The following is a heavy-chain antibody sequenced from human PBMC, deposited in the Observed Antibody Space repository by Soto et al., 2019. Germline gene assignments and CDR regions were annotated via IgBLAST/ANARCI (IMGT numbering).Heavy chain of an antibody. CDR1: GFTFSSYA. D-gene: IGHD4-17*01. J-gene: IGHJ6*04. V-gene: IGHV3-23*01. CDR3: AKDMTNDYGEIGLFWHGYGMHV. CDR2: ISGSGGST. Sequence: GGYLRLSCAASGFTFSSYAMSWVRQAPGKGLEWVSAISGSGGSTYYADSVKGRFTISRDNSKNTLYLQMNSLRAEDTAVYYCAKDMTNDYGEIGLFWHGYGMHVWGKGTTVTVSS.